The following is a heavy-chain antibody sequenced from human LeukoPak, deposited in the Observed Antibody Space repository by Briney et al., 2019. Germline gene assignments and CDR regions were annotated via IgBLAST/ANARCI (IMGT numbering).Heavy chain of an antibody. D-gene: IGHD1-14*01. CDR3: ARAGDPPYYFDY. CDR2: ISAYNGNT. J-gene: IGHJ4*02. CDR1: GYTFTSYG. V-gene: IGHV1-18*01. Sequence: ASVKVSCKACGYTFTSYGISWVRQAPGQGLEWMGWISAYNGNTSYVQKLQGRVTMTTDTSTSTAYMELRSLRSDDTAVYYCARAGDPPYYFDYWGQGTLVTVSS.